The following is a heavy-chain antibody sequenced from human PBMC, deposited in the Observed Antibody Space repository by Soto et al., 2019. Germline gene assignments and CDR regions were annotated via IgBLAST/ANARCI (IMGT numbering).Heavy chain of an antibody. CDR3: AKNDHHYYGMDV. Sequence: QVQLVESGGGVVQPGRSLRLSCAASGFTFSSYGMHWVRQAPGKGLEWVAVISYDGSNKYYADSVKGRFTISRDNSKNTLYRQMNSLRAEDTAVYYCAKNDHHYYGMDVWGQGTTVTVSS. D-gene: IGHD1-1*01. J-gene: IGHJ6*02. CDR1: GFTFSSYG. V-gene: IGHV3-30*18. CDR2: ISYDGSNK.